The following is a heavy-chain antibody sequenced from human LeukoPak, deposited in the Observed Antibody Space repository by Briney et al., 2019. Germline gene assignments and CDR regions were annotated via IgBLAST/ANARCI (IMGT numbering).Heavy chain of an antibody. J-gene: IGHJ4*02. CDR1: GGSISSDY. CDR2: IYYSGTT. Sequence: SETLSLTCTVSGGSISSDYWSWIRQYPGKGPEWVGYIYYSGTTSYNHSLNSRVTISLDTSKNQFSLMLTSVTAADTAVYHCAREGGFYRPLDYSGQGTLVTVSS. D-gene: IGHD6-25*01. CDR3: AREGGFYRPLDY. V-gene: IGHV4-59*12.